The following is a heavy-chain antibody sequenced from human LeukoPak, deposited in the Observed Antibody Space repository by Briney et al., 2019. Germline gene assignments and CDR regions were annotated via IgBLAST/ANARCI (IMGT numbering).Heavy chain of an antibody. V-gene: IGHV4-38-2*02. CDR3: ARGVTGDIVVVPAAIIWFDP. D-gene: IGHD2-2*02. CDR2: IYHRGKV. CDR1: GYSISNSYS. Sequence: SGTLSLTCTVSGYSISNSYSWGWIRQCPGKGLEWIGTIYHRGKVYYNPSLQSRLTMSIDTSKNQFSLRLSSVTAADTAVYYCARGVTGDIVVVPAAIIWFDPWGQGTLATVSS. J-gene: IGHJ5*02.